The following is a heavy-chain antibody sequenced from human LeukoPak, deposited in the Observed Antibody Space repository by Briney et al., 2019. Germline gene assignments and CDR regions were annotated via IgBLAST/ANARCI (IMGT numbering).Heavy chain of an antibody. CDR2: IYTSGST. CDR3: ARDPGYYGSGTRGAFDI. J-gene: IGHJ3*02. Sequence: SETLSLTCTVSGYSISSDYYWGWIRQPPGQGLEWIGRIYTSGSTNYNPSFKSRVTMSVDTSKNQFSLKLSSVTAADTAVYYCARDPGYYGSGTRGAFDIWGQGTMVTVSS. CDR1: GYSISSDYY. V-gene: IGHV4-38-2*02. D-gene: IGHD3-10*01.